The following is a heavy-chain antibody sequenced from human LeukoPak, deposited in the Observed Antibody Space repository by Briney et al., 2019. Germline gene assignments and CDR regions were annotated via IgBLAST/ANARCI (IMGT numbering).Heavy chain of an antibody. D-gene: IGHD2-2*01. Sequence: GGSLRLSCAASGFTFSTYGMHWVRQTPGKGLEWVALIWYDGSNKYYADSVKGRFTISRDNYKNTLYLQMNSLRAEDTAVYYCARDQGCTSTNCYSLFFHYWGQGTLVTVSS. CDR3: ARDQGCTSTNCYSLFFHY. CDR1: GFTFSTYG. V-gene: IGHV3-30*02. J-gene: IGHJ4*02. CDR2: IWYDGSNK.